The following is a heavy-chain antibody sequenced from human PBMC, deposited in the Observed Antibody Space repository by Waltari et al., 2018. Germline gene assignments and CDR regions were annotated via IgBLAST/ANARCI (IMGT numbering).Heavy chain of an antibody. CDR3: ASSRRGDCTGGVCYSGYFDY. Sequence: EVQLVESGGGLVQPGGSLRLSCAASGFTFSSYWMSWLRQAPGKGLEWVANIKQDGSEKYYVDSVKGRFTISRDNAKNSLYLQMNSLRAEDTAVYYCASSRRGDCTGGVCYSGYFDYWGQGTLVTVSS. V-gene: IGHV3-7*01. CDR1: GFTFSSYW. CDR2: IKQDGSEK. D-gene: IGHD2-8*02. J-gene: IGHJ4*02.